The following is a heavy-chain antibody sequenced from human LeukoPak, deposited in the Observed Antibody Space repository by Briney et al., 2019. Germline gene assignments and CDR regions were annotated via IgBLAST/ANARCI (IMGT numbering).Heavy chain of an antibody. V-gene: IGHV4-34*01. J-gene: IGHJ4*02. Sequence: PSETLSLTCAVYGGSFSSYYWSWIRQPPGKGLEWIGEINHSGNTNLNPSIKSRVTISVDTSKNQFSLRLMSVTAADTAVYYCAGSSYIGLDFWGQGTLVTVSS. CDR3: AGSSYIGLDF. D-gene: IGHD3-22*01. CDR2: INHSGNT. CDR1: GGSFSSYY.